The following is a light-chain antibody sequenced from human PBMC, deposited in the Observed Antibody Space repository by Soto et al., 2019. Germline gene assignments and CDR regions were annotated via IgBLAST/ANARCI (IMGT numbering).Light chain of an antibody. Sequence: DIQMTQSPSTLSASVGESVTITCRARQTISSWLAWYQQKPGKAPKLLIYKASSLESGVPSRFSGSGSGTEFTLTISSLQPDDFATYYCQQYNSYSPYTFGQGTKLEIK. CDR3: QQYNSYSPYT. V-gene: IGKV1-5*03. J-gene: IGKJ2*01. CDR1: QTISSW. CDR2: KAS.